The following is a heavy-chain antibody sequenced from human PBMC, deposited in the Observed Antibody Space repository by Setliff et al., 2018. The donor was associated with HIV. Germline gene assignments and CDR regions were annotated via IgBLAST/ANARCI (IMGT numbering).Heavy chain of an antibody. CDR1: NGSISSGNHY. D-gene: IGHD3-3*01. CDR3: ARAGHYDFLGGFSAQPLDP. J-gene: IGHJ5*02. CDR2: IFYRGST. V-gene: IGHV4-31*03. Sequence: PSETLSLTCTVSNGSISSGNHYWSWIRQHPGKGLEWIGYIFYRGSTYYNPSLKSRVSLSIDTSKNYFSLKLTSVTAADTAMYFCARAGHYDFLGGFSAQPLDPWGQGILVTVSS.